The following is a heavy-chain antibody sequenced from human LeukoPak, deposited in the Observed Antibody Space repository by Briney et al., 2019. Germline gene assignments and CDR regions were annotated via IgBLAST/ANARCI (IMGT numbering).Heavy chain of an antibody. V-gene: IGHV3-7*01. J-gene: IGHJ6*02. D-gene: IGHD6-19*01. Sequence: GGSLRLSCAASGFTFSSYWMSWVRQAPGKGQEWVANIKQDGSEKYYVDSVKGRFTISRDNAKNSLYLQMNSLRAEDTAVYYCARGPAYSSGWYYYYYYYGMDVWGQGTTVTVSS. CDR2: IKQDGSEK. CDR3: ARGPAYSSGWYYYYYYYGMDV. CDR1: GFTFSSYW.